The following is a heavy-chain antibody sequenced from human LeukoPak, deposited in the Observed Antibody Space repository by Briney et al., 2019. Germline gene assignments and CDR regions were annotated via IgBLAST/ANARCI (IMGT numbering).Heavy chain of an antibody. CDR3: AGASGWQIDY. D-gene: IGHD6-19*01. V-gene: IGHV4-30-4*01. J-gene: IGHJ4*02. Sequence: PSETLSLTCTVSGGSISSGDYYWSWIRQPPGKGLEWIGYIYYSGSTYYNPSLKSRVTISVDKSKNQFSLKLSSVTAADTAVYYCAGASGWQIDYWGQGTLSPSPQ. CDR1: GGSISSGDYY. CDR2: IYYSGST.